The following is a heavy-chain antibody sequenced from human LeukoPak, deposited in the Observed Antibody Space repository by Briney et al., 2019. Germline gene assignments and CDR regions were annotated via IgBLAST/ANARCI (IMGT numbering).Heavy chain of an antibody. V-gene: IGHV3-33*01. Sequence: PGRSLRLSSAASGFIFNNHGMYWVRQAPGKGLEWVAVIYDDGSKEYYADSVKGRFTISRDDSKKMVYLQMNSLRAEDSAVYYCGRDLRSGYLDYWGQGTLVTVSS. J-gene: IGHJ4*02. D-gene: IGHD3-3*01. CDR1: GFIFNNHG. CDR3: GRDLRSGYLDY. CDR2: IYDDGSKE.